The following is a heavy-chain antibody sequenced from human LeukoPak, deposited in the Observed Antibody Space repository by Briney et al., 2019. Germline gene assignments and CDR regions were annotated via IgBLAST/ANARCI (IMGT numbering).Heavy chain of an antibody. V-gene: IGHV4-59*01. D-gene: IGHD3-22*01. Sequence: SETLSLTCTVSGGSISSYYWSWIRQPPGKGLEWIGYIYYSGSTNYNPSLTSRVTIPVDTSKNQFSLKLSSVTAADTAVYYCARAPYYYDSSGYAFDYWGQGTLVTVSS. CDR3: ARAPYYYDSSGYAFDY. CDR2: IYYSGST. CDR1: GGSISSYY. J-gene: IGHJ4*02.